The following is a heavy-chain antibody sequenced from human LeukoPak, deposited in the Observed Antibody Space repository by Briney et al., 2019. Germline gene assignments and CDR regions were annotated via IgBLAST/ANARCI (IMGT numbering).Heavy chain of an antibody. Sequence: PSETLSLTCTVSGGSISSGSYYWSWIRQPAGKGLEWIGRIYTSGSTNYNPSLKSRVTISVDTSKNQFSLKLSSVTAADTAVYYCARVIVGAQSYYYYMDVWGKGTTVTISS. D-gene: IGHD1-26*01. J-gene: IGHJ6*03. CDR2: IYTSGST. V-gene: IGHV4-61*02. CDR1: GGSISSGSYY. CDR3: ARVIVGAQSYYYYMDV.